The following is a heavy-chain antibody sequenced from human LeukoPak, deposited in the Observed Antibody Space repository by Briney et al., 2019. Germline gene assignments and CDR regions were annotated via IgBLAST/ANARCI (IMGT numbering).Heavy chain of an antibody. D-gene: IGHD2-2*01. CDR1: GFSFSSYS. V-gene: IGHV3-21*01. CDR2: ISSSSSYI. CDR3: ARVHCSSTSCYAFDI. Sequence: PGGSLRLSCAASGFSFSSYSMNWVHQAPGKGLEWVSSISSSSSYIYYADSVKGRFTISRDNAKNSLYLQMNSLRAEDTAVYYCARVHCSSTSCYAFDIWGQGTMVTVSS. J-gene: IGHJ3*02.